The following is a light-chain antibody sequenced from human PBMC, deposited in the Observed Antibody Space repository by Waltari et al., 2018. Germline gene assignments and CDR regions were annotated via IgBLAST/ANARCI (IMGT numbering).Light chain of an antibody. CDR3: AAWDDRLTVVV. Sequence: QSVLTQPPSASGPPGQRVTISCSGSSSNIGSNYVYWYQQLPGTAPKLLIYTNSGRPSGVPDLFSGSKSGTSASLAISGLRSEDEGDYFCAAWDDRLTVVVFGGGTKLTVL. V-gene: IGLV1-47*01. CDR2: TNS. CDR1: SSNIGSNY. J-gene: IGLJ2*01.